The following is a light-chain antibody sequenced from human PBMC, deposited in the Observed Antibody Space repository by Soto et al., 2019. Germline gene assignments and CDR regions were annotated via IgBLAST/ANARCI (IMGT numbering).Light chain of an antibody. CDR2: DAS. V-gene: IGKV1-5*01. CDR3: QQYNSYSQT. CDR1: QSIVRW. J-gene: IGKJ1*01. Sequence: DIQMTQSPSTLSASVGDRVTITCRASQSIVRWLAWYQQKPGKAPKLLIYDASSLESGVPSRFSGSGSGTEFTLTISSLQPDDFATYYCQQYNSYSQTFGQGTKVEIK.